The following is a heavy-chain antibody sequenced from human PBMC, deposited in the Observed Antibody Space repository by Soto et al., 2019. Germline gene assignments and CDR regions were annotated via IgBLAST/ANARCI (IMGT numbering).Heavy chain of an antibody. D-gene: IGHD6-13*01. Sequence: SETLSLTCTVSGGSVSSGGYYWSWIRQRPGKGLEWIGYIYYIGSTFYNPSLQSRVAMSLDTSKNQFTLNLSSVTAADTAVYYCAREAGDSNIWVLDYWGQGTLVTVSS. J-gene: IGHJ4*02. CDR2: IYYIGST. CDR3: AREAGDSNIWVLDY. V-gene: IGHV4-31*03. CDR1: GGSVSSGGYY.